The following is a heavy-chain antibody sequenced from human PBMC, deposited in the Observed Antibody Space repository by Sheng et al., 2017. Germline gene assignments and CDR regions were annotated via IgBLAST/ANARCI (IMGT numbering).Heavy chain of an antibody. Sequence: EVQLVESGGGLVQPGRSLRLSCAASGFTFDDYAMHWVRQAPGKGLEWVSGISWNSGSIGYADSVKGRFTISRDNAKNSLYLQMNSLRAEDMALYYCAKSRLTDDPEDWFDPWGQGTLVTVSS. J-gene: IGHJ5*02. CDR3: AKSRLTDDPEDWFDP. D-gene: IGHD1-20*01. CDR1: GFTFDDYA. V-gene: IGHV3-9*03. CDR2: ISWNSGSI.